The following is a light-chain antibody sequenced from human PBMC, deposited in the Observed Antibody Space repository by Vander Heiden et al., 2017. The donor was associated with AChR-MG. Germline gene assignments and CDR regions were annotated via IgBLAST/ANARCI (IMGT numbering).Light chain of an antibody. J-gene: IGLJ2*01. CDR2: SDD. Sequence: QSVLTQPPSASATPGQRVTISCSGSSSNIGSNTVNWYQQFPGAAPKLLIYSDDQRPSGAPDGFSASKSGASASLAISGLQSEDEADYYCAAWDDSLNVVLFGGGTKLTVL. V-gene: IGLV1-44*01. CDR1: SSNIGSNT. CDR3: AAWDDSLNVVL.